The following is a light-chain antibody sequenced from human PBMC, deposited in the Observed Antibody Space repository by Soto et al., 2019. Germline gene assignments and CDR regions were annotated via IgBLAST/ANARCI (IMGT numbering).Light chain of an antibody. CDR2: GAS. CDR3: QQYNNWPYT. Sequence: EIVMTQSPASLSMSPGERATFSCRASQSVSSNLAWYQQKPGQAPRLLIYGASTRATGIPARFSGSGSGTDFTLTISSLQSEDFAVYYCQQYNNWPYTFGQGTKLEIK. J-gene: IGKJ2*01. CDR1: QSVSSN. V-gene: IGKV3-15*01.